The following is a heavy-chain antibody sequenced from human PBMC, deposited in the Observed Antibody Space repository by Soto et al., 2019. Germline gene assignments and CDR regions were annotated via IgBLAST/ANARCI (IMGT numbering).Heavy chain of an antibody. CDR2: IWYDGSNK. CDR3: AKAAAVAGAMYGLDV. J-gene: IGHJ6*02. V-gene: IGHV3-33*06. CDR1: GFTFSSYG. D-gene: IGHD6-19*01. Sequence: GGSLRLSCAASGFTFSSYGMHWVRQAPGKGLEWVAVIWYDGSNKYYTDSVKGRFNISRDNSKNTLYLQMNSLRADVSALYFCAKAAAVAGAMYGLDVWGQGTTVTVSS.